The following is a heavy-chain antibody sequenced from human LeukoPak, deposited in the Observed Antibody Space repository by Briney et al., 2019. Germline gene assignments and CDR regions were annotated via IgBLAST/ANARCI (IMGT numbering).Heavy chain of an antibody. CDR1: GYTFTSYG. V-gene: IGHV1-18*01. CDR3: ARGEYYDFWSGYPYYFDY. J-gene: IGHJ4*02. D-gene: IGHD3-3*01. CDR2: ISAYNGNT. Sequence: GASVKVSCKASGYTFTSYGISWVRQAPGQGLEWMGWISAYNGNTNYAQKLQGRVTMTTDTSTSTAYMELRSLRSDDTAVYCCARGEYYDFWSGYPYYFDYWGQGTLVTVSS.